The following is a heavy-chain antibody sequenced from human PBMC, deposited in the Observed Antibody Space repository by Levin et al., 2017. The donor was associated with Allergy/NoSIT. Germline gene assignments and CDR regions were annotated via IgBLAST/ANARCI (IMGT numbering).Heavy chain of an antibody. CDR1: GGTFSSYT. D-gene: IGHD3-10*01. CDR2: IIPILGIA. V-gene: IGHV1-69*02. CDR3: AASTITMVRGAHSFDYYWYFDL. J-gene: IGHJ2*01. Sequence: SVKVSCKASGGTFSSYTISWVRQAPGQGLEWMGRIIPILGIANYAQKFQGRVTITADKSTSTAYMELSSLRSEDTAVYYCAASTITMVRGAHSFDYYWYFDLWGRGTLVTVSS.